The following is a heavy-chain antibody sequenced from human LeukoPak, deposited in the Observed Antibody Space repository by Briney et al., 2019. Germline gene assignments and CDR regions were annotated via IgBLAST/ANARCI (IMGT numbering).Heavy chain of an antibody. CDR3: ARGGITGTFDY. Sequence: PSETLSLTCTVSGGSISSYHWSWIRQPPGKGLEWIGYIYYSGSTNYNPSLKSRVTISVDTSKNQFSLKLSSVTAADTAVYYCARGGITGTFDYWGQGTLVTVSS. CDR1: GGSISSYH. V-gene: IGHV4-59*01. J-gene: IGHJ4*02. CDR2: IYYSGST. D-gene: IGHD1-20*01.